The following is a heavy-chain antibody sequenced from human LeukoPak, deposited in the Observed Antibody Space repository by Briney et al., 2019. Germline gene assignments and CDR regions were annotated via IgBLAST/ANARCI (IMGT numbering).Heavy chain of an antibody. D-gene: IGHD4-23*01. V-gene: IGHV3-23*01. CDR1: GFTFNNYA. CDR3: AKGNTGHSSSPCDY. J-gene: IGHJ4*02. CDR2: ISAGSTNT. Sequence: PGGSLRLSCAASGFTFNNYAMTWVRQAPGKGLEWVSVISAGSTNTYYADSVKGRFTISRDDSNSILYLQMNSLSAEDTATYYCAKGNTGHSSSPCDYWGQGTLVTVSS.